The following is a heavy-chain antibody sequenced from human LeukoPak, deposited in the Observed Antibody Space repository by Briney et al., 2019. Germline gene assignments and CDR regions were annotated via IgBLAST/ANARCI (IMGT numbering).Heavy chain of an antibody. Sequence: ASVKVSCKASGGSLKSGAVSWVRQAPGQGPEWMGRIAPILGTPEYAEMFQGRVSITADKSTNTVFMELRSLKFEDTALYYCASGKGFVGPFDSWGQGTLVTVS. CDR2: IAPILGTP. J-gene: IGHJ4*02. V-gene: IGHV1-69*10. CDR1: GGSLKSGA. D-gene: IGHD2-15*01. CDR3: ASGKGFVGPFDS.